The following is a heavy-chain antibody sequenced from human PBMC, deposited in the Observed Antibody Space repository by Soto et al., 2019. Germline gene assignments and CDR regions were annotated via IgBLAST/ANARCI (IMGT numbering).Heavy chain of an antibody. CDR2: IWYDGSNR. V-gene: IGHV3-33*01. CDR1: GFSFSTYT. CDR3: ARDRHYFDL. Sequence: QVQLEESGGGVVQPGRSLRLSCAASGFSFSTYTIHWVRQAPGKGREWVAFIWYDGSNRDYADSVKGRFTISRDNSKNTMYLQMNSLRVEDTAMYFCARDRHYFDLWGRGTLVTVSS. J-gene: IGHJ2*01.